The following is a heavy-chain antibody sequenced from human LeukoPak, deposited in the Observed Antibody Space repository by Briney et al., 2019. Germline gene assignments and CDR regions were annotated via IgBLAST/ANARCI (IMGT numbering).Heavy chain of an antibody. CDR2: IYYSGST. D-gene: IGHD6-19*01. CDR3: ARDSSETQFSSGWYYFDY. Sequence: SETLSLTCTVSGGSISRSRDYWGWIRQPPGKGLEWIGSIYYSGSTYYNPSLKSRVTISVDTSKNQFSLKLSSVTAADTAVYYCARDSSETQFSSGWYYFDYWGQGTLVTVSS. J-gene: IGHJ4*02. V-gene: IGHV4-39*07. CDR1: GGSISRSRDY.